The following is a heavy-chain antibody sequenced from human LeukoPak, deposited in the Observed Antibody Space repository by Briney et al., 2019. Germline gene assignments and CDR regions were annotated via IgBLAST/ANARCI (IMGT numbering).Heavy chain of an antibody. CDR2: IGYDGSNK. J-gene: IGHJ4*02. Sequence: SGGSLRLSCAASGFTFSSYGMHWVRQAPGKGLEWVAVIGYDGSNKYYADSVKGRFTISRDNSKNTLYLQMNSLRAEDTAVYYCAKEEGIAVAGPGLDYWGQGTLVTVSS. CDR3: AKEEGIAVAGPGLDY. V-gene: IGHV3-33*06. CDR1: GFTFSSYG. D-gene: IGHD6-19*01.